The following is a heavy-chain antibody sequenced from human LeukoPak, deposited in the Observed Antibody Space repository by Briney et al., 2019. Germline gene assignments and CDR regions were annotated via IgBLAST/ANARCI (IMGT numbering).Heavy chain of an antibody. V-gene: IGHV1-69*13. CDR1: GGTFSSYA. Sequence: SVKVSCKASGGTFSSYAISWVRQAPGQGLEWMGGIIPIFGAANYAQKFQGRVTITADESTSTAYMELSSLRSEDTAVYYCAREDRYYDSSGYYYFDYWGQGTLVTVSS. CDR3: AREDRYYDSSGYYYFDY. CDR2: IIPIFGAA. J-gene: IGHJ4*02. D-gene: IGHD3-22*01.